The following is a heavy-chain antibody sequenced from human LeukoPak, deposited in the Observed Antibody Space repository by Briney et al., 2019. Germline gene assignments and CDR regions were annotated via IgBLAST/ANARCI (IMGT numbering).Heavy chain of an antibody. J-gene: IGHJ4*02. CDR2: INPNSGAT. CDR3: ARDLSVYCSSTSCSFDY. CDR1: GYTFTGHY. D-gene: IGHD2-2*01. V-gene: IGHV1-2*02. Sequence: ASVKVSCKASGYTFTGHYMHWVRQAPGQGLEWMGWINPNSGATTYPQKFEGRVTMTRDTSISTAYMELSTLSSDDTAVYYCARDLSVYCSSTSCSFDYWGQGTLVTVSS.